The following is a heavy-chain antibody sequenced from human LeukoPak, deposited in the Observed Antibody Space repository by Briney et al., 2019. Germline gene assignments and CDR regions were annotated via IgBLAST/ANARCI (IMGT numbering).Heavy chain of an antibody. CDR3: ATDSRGVVADFYFDY. D-gene: IGHD2-15*01. CDR1: GFSFSSAYY. V-gene: IGHV4-38-2*02. CDR2: IYHSGTT. J-gene: IGHJ4*02. Sequence: PSETLSLTCSVSGFSFSSAYYWGWIRQPPGKGLEWIGSIYHSGTTYYNSSLKSRVTISVDTSKNQFSLKLSSVTAADTAVYFCATDSRGVVADFYFDYWGQGTLVTVSS.